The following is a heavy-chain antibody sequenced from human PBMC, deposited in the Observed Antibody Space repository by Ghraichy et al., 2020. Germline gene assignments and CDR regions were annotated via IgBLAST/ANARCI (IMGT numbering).Heavy chain of an antibody. J-gene: IGHJ4*02. CDR2: ISSSSTSYI. Sequence: GGSLRLSCAASGFTFSSYSMHWVRQAPGKGLEWVSSISSSSTSYIYYADSVKGRFTISRDNANNSLYLQMNSLRVEDTAVYYCARRGSGEFDYWGQGTLVTVSS. CDR1: GFTFSSYS. D-gene: IGHD2-15*01. CDR3: ARRGSGEFDY. V-gene: IGHV3-21*01.